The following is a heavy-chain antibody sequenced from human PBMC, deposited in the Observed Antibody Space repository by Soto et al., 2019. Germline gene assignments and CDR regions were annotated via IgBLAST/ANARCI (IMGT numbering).Heavy chain of an antibody. CDR3: ARLLFFSGQRGIAVPENWFDP. CDR1: GGSISSSSYY. Sequence: SETLSLTCTVSGGSISSSSYYWGWIRQPPGKGLEWIGSIYYSGSTYYNPSLKSRVTISVATSKNQFSLKLSSVTAADTAVYYCARLLFFSGQRGIAVPENWFDPWGQGTLVTVSS. D-gene: IGHD6-19*01. J-gene: IGHJ5*02. V-gene: IGHV4-39*01. CDR2: IYYSGST.